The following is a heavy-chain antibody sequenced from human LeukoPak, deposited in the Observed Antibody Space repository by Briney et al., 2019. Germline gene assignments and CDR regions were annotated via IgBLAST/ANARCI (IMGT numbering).Heavy chain of an antibody. CDR2: ISGSST. D-gene: IGHD6-13*01. Sequence: GGSLRLSCAASGFTFSSYAMSWVRQAPGKGLEWVSSISGSSTYYSDSVKGRFTISRDNSKNTLYLQMNSVRAEDNAVYYCAKGVSSLTFSFDYWGQGTLVTVSS. J-gene: IGHJ4*02. V-gene: IGHV3-23*01. CDR1: GFTFSSYA. CDR3: AKGVSSLTFSFDY.